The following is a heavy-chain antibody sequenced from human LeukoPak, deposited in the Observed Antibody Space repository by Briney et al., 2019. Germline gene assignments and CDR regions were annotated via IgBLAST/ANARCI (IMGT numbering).Heavy chain of an antibody. CDR2: MYHSGNT. J-gene: IGHJ5*02. Sequence: SETLSLTCTVSGYSISSGHYWGWIRQPPGKGLEWIGSMYHSGNTYYNPSLKSRVTISVDTSKNQFSLKLRSLTAADTAVYYCARGGYYGSGNDFRFDPWSQGTLVTVSS. CDR3: ARGGYYGSGNDFRFDP. V-gene: IGHV4-38-2*02. D-gene: IGHD3-10*01. CDR1: GYSISSGHY.